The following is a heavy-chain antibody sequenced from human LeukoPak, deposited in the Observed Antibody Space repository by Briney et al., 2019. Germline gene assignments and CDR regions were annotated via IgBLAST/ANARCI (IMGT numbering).Heavy chain of an antibody. V-gene: IGHV3-30*02. CDR3: AKTGYSGSAYGTWYFDY. D-gene: IGHD5-12*01. Sequence: GGSLRLSCATSGFTLSSNGLHWVRQAPGKGLEWVAFIRYDGSNEYYADSVKGRFTISRDNSKNTLYLQMNSLRTEDTAVYYCAKTGYSGSAYGTWYFDYWGQGTLVTVSS. CDR1: GFTLSSNG. CDR2: IRYDGSNE. J-gene: IGHJ4*02.